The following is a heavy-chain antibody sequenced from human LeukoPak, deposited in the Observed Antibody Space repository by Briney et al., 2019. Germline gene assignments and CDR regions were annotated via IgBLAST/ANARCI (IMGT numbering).Heavy chain of an antibody. CDR2: INPNSGGT. D-gene: IGHD6-19*01. CDR1: GYTFTGYY. J-gene: IGHJ1*01. Sequence: ASVKVSCKASGYTFTGYYMHWVRQVPGQGLEWMGWINPNSGGTNYAQKFQGRVTMSRATSISTAYMDLSRLRSDDTAVYYCARDLDSSGWSHFQHWGQGTLVTVSS. CDR3: ARDLDSSGWSHFQH. V-gene: IGHV1-2*02.